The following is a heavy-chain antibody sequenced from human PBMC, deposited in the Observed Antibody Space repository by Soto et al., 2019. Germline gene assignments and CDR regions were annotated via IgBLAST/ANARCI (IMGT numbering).Heavy chain of an antibody. Sequence: EVQLVESGGGLVQPGGSLRLSCAASGFTFSSSWMTWVRQAPGRGLEWVANINEDGSAKYYVDSVKGRFTISRDNAKNSLYLQMNSLRVEDTAIFYCAGALEVYWGQGTLVTVSS. CDR3: AGALEVY. CDR1: GFTFSSSW. CDR2: INEDGSAK. V-gene: IGHV3-7*05. J-gene: IGHJ4*02.